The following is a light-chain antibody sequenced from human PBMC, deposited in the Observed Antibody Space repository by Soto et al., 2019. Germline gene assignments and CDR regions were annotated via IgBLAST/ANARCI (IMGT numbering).Light chain of an antibody. J-gene: IGKJ1*01. Sequence: THSPTLLSQPPRVTGTISFRMSQGISSYLAWYQQKPGKAPELLIYAASSLESGVPSRFSGSGSGTEFTLTISSLQSEDFAIYYCQQYNKGNPSTFGQGTKVDIK. CDR1: QGISSY. CDR2: AAS. V-gene: IGKV1D-8*02. CDR3: QQYNKGNPST.